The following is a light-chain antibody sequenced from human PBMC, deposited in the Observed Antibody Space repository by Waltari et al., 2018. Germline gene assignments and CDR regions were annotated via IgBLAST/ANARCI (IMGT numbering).Light chain of an antibody. V-gene: IGKV3-11*01. J-gene: IGKJ4*01. Sequence: DIVLTQSPAILSLSPGQRASLFCRASLSVTNNLAWYQQHPGQAPRLRTFDTSYRATGSPASVSGSGFGTDFTLTSSSLEPEDFAIDDCQQRRDGPLTFGGGTNVEIK. CDR1: LSVTNN. CDR3: QQRRDGPLT. CDR2: DTS.